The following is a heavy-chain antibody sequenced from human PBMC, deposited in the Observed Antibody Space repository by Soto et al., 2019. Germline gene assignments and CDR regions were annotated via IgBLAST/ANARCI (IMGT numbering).Heavy chain of an antibody. J-gene: IGHJ4*02. Sequence: EVQLVESGGGVVRPGGSLRLSCAASGFTFDDYGMSWVRQAPGKGLEWVSGINWNGGSTGYADSVKGRFTISRDNAKNSLYLQMNSLSAEVPALYYCARLYSSGWYGPGRYWGQGTLVTVSS. V-gene: IGHV3-20*04. CDR2: INWNGGST. D-gene: IGHD6-19*01. CDR1: GFTFDDYG. CDR3: ARLYSSGWYGPGRY.